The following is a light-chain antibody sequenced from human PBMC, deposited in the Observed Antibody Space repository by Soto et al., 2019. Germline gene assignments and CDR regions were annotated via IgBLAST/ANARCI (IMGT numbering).Light chain of an antibody. CDR3: QQYNNWPPWT. CDR2: GAS. J-gene: IGKJ1*01. V-gene: IGKV3-15*01. Sequence: ETVMTQSPATLSVSPGERATLSCRASQSVYSSLAWYQQKPGQAPRLLIYGASTRATNIPARFSGSGSGTEFTLTISRLQSEDFAVYYCQQYNNWPPWTFGQGTKVEIK. CDR1: QSVYSS.